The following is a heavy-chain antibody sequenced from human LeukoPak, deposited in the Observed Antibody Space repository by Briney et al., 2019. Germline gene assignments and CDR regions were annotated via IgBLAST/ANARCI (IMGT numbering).Heavy chain of an antibody. Sequence: GGSLRLSCAASGFTFSSYGMHWVRQAPGKGLEWVAFMQYDGSDVFYADSVKGRFTISRDNSKNTLYLQMNSLRTEDTAVYYCAKDRVVVVSNDFDYWGQGTLVTVSS. CDR3: AKDRVVVVSNDFDY. J-gene: IGHJ4*02. CDR1: GFTFSSYG. D-gene: IGHD2-21*01. V-gene: IGHV3-30*02. CDR2: MQYDGSDV.